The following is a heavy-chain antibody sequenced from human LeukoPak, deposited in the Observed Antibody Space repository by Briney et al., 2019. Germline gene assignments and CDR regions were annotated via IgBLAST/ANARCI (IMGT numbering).Heavy chain of an antibody. D-gene: IGHD5-24*01. CDR3: ASGKRRDGYNYGEDY. CDR2: ISYDGSNK. Sequence: QSGGSLRLPCAASGFTFSSYGMHWVRQAPGKGLEWVAVISYDGSNKYYADSVKGRFTISRDNSENTVFLQMNSLRAEDTAVYYCASGKRRDGYNYGEDYWGQGTLVTVSS. CDR1: GFTFSSYG. J-gene: IGHJ4*02. V-gene: IGHV3-30*03.